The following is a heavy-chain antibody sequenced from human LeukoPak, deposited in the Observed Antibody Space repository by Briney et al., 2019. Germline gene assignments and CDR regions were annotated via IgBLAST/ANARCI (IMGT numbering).Heavy chain of an antibody. CDR3: ARGRSITLLRGVAMSDGFDI. D-gene: IGHD3-10*01. V-gene: IGHV3-21*06. J-gene: IGHJ3*02. CDR1: GFTFSNYG. Sequence: GGSLRLSCAASGFTFSNYGMNWVRQAPGKGLEWVSFTVTSVSYIYYGDSVKGRFTISRDNAKNLLFLQMNGLRAEDTALYYCARGRSITLLRGVAMSDGFDIWGQGAMVAAS. CDR2: TVTSVSYI.